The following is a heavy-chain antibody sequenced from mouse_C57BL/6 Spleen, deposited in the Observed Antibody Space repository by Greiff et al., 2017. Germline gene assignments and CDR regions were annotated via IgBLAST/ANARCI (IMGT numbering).Heavy chain of an antibody. CDR3: AREGVFCGFAY. CDR1: GFTFSSYA. Sequence: EVQVVESGGGLVKPGASLKFSCAASGFTFSSYAMHWVRQTPEQGLEWIGTISADGSYTYYPDNVKGRSTITRDNSNNKPYLQISHLKSEDTAVYYCAREGVFCGFAYWGQGTLVTVSA. J-gene: IGHJ3*01. V-gene: IGHV5-4*01. CDR2: ISADGSYT.